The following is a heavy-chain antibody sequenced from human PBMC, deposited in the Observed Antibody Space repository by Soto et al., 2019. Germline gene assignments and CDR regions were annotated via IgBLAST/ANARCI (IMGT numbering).Heavy chain of an antibody. CDR2: IYHSGCT. D-gene: IGHD2-8*01. CDR3: ARVIRAVGVPFDF. V-gene: IGHV4-59*01. CDR1: GGSLKTYN. Sequence: ETLSLTCNVSGGSLKTYNWSWIRKPPGKGLEWIGYIYHSGCTNYNPSLQSRATISVDTSKNQFSLRLSSVNPADTAVYYCARVIRAVGVPFDFWGQGTLVTVSS. J-gene: IGHJ4*02.